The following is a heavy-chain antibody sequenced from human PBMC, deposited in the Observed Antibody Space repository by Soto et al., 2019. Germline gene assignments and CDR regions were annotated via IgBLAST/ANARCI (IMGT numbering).Heavy chain of an antibody. V-gene: IGHV3-23*01. CDR3: ATVHSTSRSFDY. J-gene: IGHJ4*02. Sequence: EVQLLESGGGLVQPGGSLRLSCAASGFPFSMSAMTWVRQAPGKGLEWVSTTGLNGRTTYYADSVKGRFTVSRDNTKNTLDLQMSSLRAEDTAVYYCATVHSTSRSFDYWGQATLVTVSS. CDR1: GFPFSMSA. CDR2: TGLNGRTT. D-gene: IGHD6-6*01.